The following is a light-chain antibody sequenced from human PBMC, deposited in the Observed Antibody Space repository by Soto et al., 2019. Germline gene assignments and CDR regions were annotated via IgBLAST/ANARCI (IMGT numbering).Light chain of an antibody. J-gene: IGKJ2*01. CDR3: QQFYNPPLFT. CDR1: QATFPDSRGRHL. Sequence: DIVMTQSPDSLAVSLGERATISCRSSQATFPDSRGRHLLAWYQQKPGQPHKLLIYCASTRDSGVPDRFIGSGSGTDFTLTISSLQAEDVAVYYCQQFYNPPLFTFGQGTKLEI. V-gene: IGKV4-1*01. CDR2: CAS.